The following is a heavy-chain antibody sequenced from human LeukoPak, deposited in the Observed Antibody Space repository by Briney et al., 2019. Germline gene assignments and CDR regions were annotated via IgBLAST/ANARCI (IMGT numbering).Heavy chain of an antibody. D-gene: IGHD2-2*01. V-gene: IGHV4-61*01. CDR1: GGSISSGSYY. Sequence: RSSETLSLTCTVSGGSISSGSYYWNWIRQPPGKGPEWIGYILYSGSTIYNPSLKSRVTILVDTSKNQLSLQLTSVTAADTAVYYCARRYCPSRSCPGMPLDIWGQGTMVTVSS. CDR3: ARRYCPSRSCPGMPLDI. CDR2: ILYSGST. J-gene: IGHJ3*02.